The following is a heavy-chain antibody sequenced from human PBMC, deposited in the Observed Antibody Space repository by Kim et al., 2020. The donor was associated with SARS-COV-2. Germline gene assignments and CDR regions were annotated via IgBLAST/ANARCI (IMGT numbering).Heavy chain of an antibody. D-gene: IGHD6-13*01. CDR3: ARDCWQQLGQWGFDY. CDR1: GFTFSNYG. Sequence: GGSLRLSCAASGFTFSNYGMYWVRQAPGKGLEWVAVIWYDGSNKYYADSVKGRFTISRDNSKNTLYLQMNSLRAEDTAVYYCARDCWQQLGQWGFDYWGPGNLVTVAS. V-gene: IGHV3-33*01. CDR2: IWYDGSNK. J-gene: IGHJ4*02.